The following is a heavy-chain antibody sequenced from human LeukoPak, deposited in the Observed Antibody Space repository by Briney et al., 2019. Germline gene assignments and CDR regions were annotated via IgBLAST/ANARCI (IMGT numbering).Heavy chain of an antibody. J-gene: IGHJ4*02. Sequence: GGSLILSFAASGFTFSNAWMSWVRQAPGKGLEWVGRIKSKTDGGTTDYAAPVKGRFTISRDDSKNTLYLQMNSLKTEDTAVYYCTRALDSTDPVYWGQGTLVTVSS. CDR2: IKSKTDGGTT. CDR1: GFTFSNAW. V-gene: IGHV3-15*01. CDR3: TRALDSTDPVY. D-gene: IGHD3/OR15-3a*01.